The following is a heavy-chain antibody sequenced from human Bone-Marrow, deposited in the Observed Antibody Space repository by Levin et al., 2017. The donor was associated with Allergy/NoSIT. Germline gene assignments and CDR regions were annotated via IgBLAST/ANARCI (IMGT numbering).Heavy chain of an antibody. CDR1: GFTFSSYA. CDR2: ISGSGGST. D-gene: IGHD1-26*01. V-gene: IGHV3-23*01. Sequence: GESLKISCAASGFTFSSYAMSWVRQAPGKGLEWVSAISGSGGSTYYADSVKGRFTISRDNSKNTLYLQMNSLRAEDTAVYYCAIPSGSYSIGPFDPWGQGTLVTVSS. J-gene: IGHJ5*02. CDR3: AIPSGSYSIGPFDP.